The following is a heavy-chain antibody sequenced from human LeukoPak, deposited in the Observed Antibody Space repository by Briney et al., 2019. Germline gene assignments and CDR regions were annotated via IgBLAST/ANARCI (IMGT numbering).Heavy chain of an antibody. CDR3: ARDREYSGYGDYYFDY. CDR1: GYTFTSYY. J-gene: IGHJ4*02. D-gene: IGHD4-17*01. V-gene: IGHV1-46*01. Sequence: ASVKVSCKASGYTFTSYYMHWLRQAPGQGLEWMGIINPSGGSTSYAQKFQGRVTMTRDTSTSTVYMELSSLRSEDTAVYYCARDREYSGYGDYYFDYWGQGTLVTVSS. CDR2: INPSGGST.